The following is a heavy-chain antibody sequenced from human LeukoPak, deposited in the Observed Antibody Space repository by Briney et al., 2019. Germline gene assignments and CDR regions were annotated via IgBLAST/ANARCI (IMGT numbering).Heavy chain of an antibody. V-gene: IGHV4-59*12. CDR2: IYYSGST. Sequence: SETLSLTCTVSGGSITNYYWSWIRQPPGKGLEWIGYIYYSGSTKYKSSPKSRVTISVDTSKNQFSLKLSSVTAADTAVYYCARGGAPSGVLRFLEWKGAFDIWGQGTMVTVSS. CDR3: ARGGAPSGVLRFLEWKGAFDI. D-gene: IGHD3-3*01. CDR1: GGSITNYY. J-gene: IGHJ3*02.